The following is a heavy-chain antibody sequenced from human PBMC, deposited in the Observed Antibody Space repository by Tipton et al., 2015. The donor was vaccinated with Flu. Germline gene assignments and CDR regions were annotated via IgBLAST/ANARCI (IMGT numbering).Heavy chain of an antibody. V-gene: IGHV4-38-2*02. CDR1: GHSISSDYY. Sequence: LRLSCTISGHSISSDYYWGWIRQSPGKGLEWIGNIFHAGSTYHNPSLKSRVTISVDTSKNQFSLNLSSVTAADTAVYYCARSLWSGFVDFWGQGTLVTVSS. J-gene: IGHJ4*02. CDR3: ARSLWSGFVDF. CDR2: IFHAGST. D-gene: IGHD3/OR15-3a*01.